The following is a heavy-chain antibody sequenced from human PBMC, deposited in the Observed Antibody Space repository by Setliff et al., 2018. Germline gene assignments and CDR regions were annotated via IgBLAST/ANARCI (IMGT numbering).Heavy chain of an antibody. Sequence: SETLSLTCSVAGDSMSNFFWSWIRQPPGKGLEWIGYIYYSGTTNSIPSLKSRVTISVDTSKNQFSLKLSSVTAADAAVYYCARHHAQYYSDSSGYFYEDWYFDLWGRGTLVTVSS. J-gene: IGHJ2*01. CDR3: ARHHAQYYSDSSGYFYEDWYFDL. V-gene: IGHV4-59*08. CDR2: IYYSGTT. D-gene: IGHD3-22*01. CDR1: GDSMSNFF.